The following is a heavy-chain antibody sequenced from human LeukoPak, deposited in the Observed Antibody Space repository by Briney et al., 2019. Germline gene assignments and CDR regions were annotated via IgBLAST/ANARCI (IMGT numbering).Heavy chain of an antibody. D-gene: IGHD2-21*02. CDR3: VTLTADVDQHAFDM. J-gene: IGHJ3*02. CDR1: GFTFSSYW. V-gene: IGHV3-74*01. CDR2: INPDGTST. Sequence: QLGGSLRLSCAASGFTFSSYWVHLVRQAPGKGLVWVSRINPDGTSTSHADSVKGRFTIARDNAENTVSLHMNSLRAEDTAVYYCVTLTADVDQHAFDMWGQGTMVTVSS.